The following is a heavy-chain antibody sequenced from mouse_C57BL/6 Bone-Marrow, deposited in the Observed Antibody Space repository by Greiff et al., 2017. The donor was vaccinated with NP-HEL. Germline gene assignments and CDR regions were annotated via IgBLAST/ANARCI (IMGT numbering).Heavy chain of an antibody. CDR1: GYTFTSYG. CDR2: IYPRSGNT. D-gene: IGHD2-13*01. V-gene: IGHV1-81*01. Sequence: VKLMESGAELARPGASVKLSCKASGYTFTSYGISWVKQRTGQGLEWIGEIYPRSGNTYYNEKFKGKATLTADKSSSTAYMELRSLTSEDSAVYFCARSGDDYVMIFDYWGQGTTLTVSA. J-gene: IGHJ2*01. CDR3: ARSGDDYVMIFDY.